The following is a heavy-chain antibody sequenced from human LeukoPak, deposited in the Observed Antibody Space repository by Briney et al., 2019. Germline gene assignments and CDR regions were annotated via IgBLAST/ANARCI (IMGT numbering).Heavy chain of an antibody. J-gene: IGHJ4*02. V-gene: IGHV3-48*02. CDR1: GFTSSSYS. CDR2: ISSSSNTI. Sequence: GGSLRLSCAASGFTSSSYSMNWVRQAPGKGLEWVSYISSSSNTIYYADSVKGRFTISRDNAKNSLYLQMNSLRDEDTAVYYCARDILTKQAYSGYDNWGQGTLVTVSS. D-gene: IGHD5-12*01. CDR3: ARDILTKQAYSGYDN.